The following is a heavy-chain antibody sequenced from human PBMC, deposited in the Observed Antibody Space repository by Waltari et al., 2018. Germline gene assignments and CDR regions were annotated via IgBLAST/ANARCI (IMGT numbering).Heavy chain of an antibody. J-gene: IGHJ4*02. V-gene: IGHV4-38-2*01. CDR3: ARGHSFDS. Sequence: QVHLQESGPGLVKPSETLSLTCAVSGFSISSGSYWGWIRQPPGKGLEWIGSIFHSGSTYYNPSLKSRVTISVDLSKNQFSLKLTSVTAADTAVYYCARGHSFDSWGQGTLVTVSS. CDR1: GFSISSGSY. D-gene: IGHD4-4*01. CDR2: IFHSGST.